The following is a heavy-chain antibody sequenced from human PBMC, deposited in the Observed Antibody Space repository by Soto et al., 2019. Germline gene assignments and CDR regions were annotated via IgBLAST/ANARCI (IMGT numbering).Heavy chain of an antibody. Sequence: EVQLVESGGGLVQPGGSLRLSCAASGFTFSSYSMNWVRQAPGKGLEWVSYISSSSSTIYYADSVKGRFTISRDNAKNSLDLQMNSLRAEDTAVYYCARGDLTVTTDWGQGTLVTVSS. CDR3: ARGDLTVTTD. CDR2: ISSSSSTI. CDR1: GFTFSSYS. D-gene: IGHD4-17*01. V-gene: IGHV3-48*01. J-gene: IGHJ4*02.